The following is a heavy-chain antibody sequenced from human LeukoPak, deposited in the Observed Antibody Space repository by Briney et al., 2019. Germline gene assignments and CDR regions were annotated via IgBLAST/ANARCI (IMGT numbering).Heavy chain of an antibody. CDR2: MNPNSGNT. CDR1: GYTFTSYD. J-gene: IGHJ4*02. D-gene: IGHD1-26*01. V-gene: IGHV1-8*01. Sequence: ASVKVSCKASGYTFTSYDINWVRQATGQGLEWMGWMNPNSGNTGYAQKSQGRVTMTRNTSISTAYMELSSLRSEDTAVYYCARAGSYTRGDDYWGQGTLVTVSS. CDR3: ARAGSYTRGDDY.